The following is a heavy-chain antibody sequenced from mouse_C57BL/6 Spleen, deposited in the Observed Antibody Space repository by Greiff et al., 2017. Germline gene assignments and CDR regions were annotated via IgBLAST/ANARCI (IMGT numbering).Heavy chain of an antibody. CDR2: IDPSDSST. J-gene: IGHJ4*01. V-gene: IGHV1-50*01. CDR1: GYTFTSYW. Sequence: QVQLQQPGAELVKPGASVKLSCKASGYTFTSYWMQWVNPRPGQGLEWIGEIDPSDSSTNYNQKFKGKATLTVDTSSSTAYMQLRSLTSEASAVYYCARYGSNYGEGAMDYWGQGTSVTVSS. CDR3: ARYGSNYGEGAMDY. D-gene: IGHD1-1*01.